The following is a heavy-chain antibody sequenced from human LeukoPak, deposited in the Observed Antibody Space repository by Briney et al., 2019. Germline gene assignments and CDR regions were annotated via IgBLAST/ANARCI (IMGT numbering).Heavy chain of an antibody. J-gene: IGHJ5*02. CDR3: ACLPGEQQLA. Sequence: SQTLSLTCTVSGGSISSGGYYWSWIRQPPGKGLEWIGYIYHSGSTYYNPSLKSRVTISVDRSKNQFSLKLSSVTAADTAVYYCACLPGEQQLAWGQGTLVTVSS. CDR1: GGSISSGGYY. D-gene: IGHD6-13*01. CDR2: IYHSGST. V-gene: IGHV4-30-2*01.